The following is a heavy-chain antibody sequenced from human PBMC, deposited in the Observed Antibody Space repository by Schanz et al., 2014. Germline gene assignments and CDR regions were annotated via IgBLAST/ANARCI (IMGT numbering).Heavy chain of an antibody. J-gene: IGHJ4*02. V-gene: IGHV3-74*02. CDR3: AKVWGSDYFYPFDY. CDR1: GFTFSNAW. D-gene: IGHD3-22*01. Sequence: EVQLVESGGGLVQPGGSLRLSCGASGFTFSNAWMTWVRQAQGKGLEWISRINSDGSSASYADSVKGRFTISRDNSKNTLYLQMSSLRAEDTAVYYCAKVWGSDYFYPFDYWGQGTLVTVSS. CDR2: INSDGSSA.